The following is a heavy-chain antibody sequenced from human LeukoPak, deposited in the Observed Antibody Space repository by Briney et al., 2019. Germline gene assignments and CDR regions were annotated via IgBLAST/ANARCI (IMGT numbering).Heavy chain of an antibody. J-gene: IGHJ4*02. Sequence: ASVKVSCKASGYTFTGYYMHWVRQAPGQGLEWMGWISAYNGNTNYAQKLQGRVTMTTDTSTSTAYMELRSLRSDDTAVYYCARFKVKSMGLTTLNFDYWGQGTLVTVSS. CDR1: GYTFTGYY. V-gene: IGHV1-18*04. CDR2: ISAYNGNT. D-gene: IGHD3-9*01. CDR3: ARFKVKSMGLTTLNFDY.